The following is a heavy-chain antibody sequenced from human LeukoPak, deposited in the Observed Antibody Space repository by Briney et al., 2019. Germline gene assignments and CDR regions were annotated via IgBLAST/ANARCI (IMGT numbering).Heavy chain of an antibody. D-gene: IGHD5-18*01. J-gene: IGHJ3*01. CDR3: AMGTHGYNYGLSAFDV. CDR1: GGSFSRYA. Sequence: GASVKVSCKASGGSFSRYAISWVRQAPGQGLECMGGIIPIFGTANYAQKFQGRVTITTDESTNTVYIDLSGLRSEDTAVYFCAMGTHGYNYGLSAFDVWGQGTMVTVSS. CDR2: IIPIFGTA. V-gene: IGHV1-69*05.